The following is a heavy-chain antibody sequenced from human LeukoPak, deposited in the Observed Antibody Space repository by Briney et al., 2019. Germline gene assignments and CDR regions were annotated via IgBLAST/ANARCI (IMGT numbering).Heavy chain of an antibody. Sequence: GGSLRLSCAASGFSFSDAWMSWVRQIPGKGLEWVGRIESKTDGGTTDYAAPVKGRFTISRDDSTNTLYLQMNNLKSEDTAVYYCTTYGSGRKFDYWGQGILVTVSS. CDR3: TTYGSGRKFDY. D-gene: IGHD3-10*01. CDR2: IESKTDGGTT. V-gene: IGHV3-15*04. CDR1: GFSFSDAW. J-gene: IGHJ4*02.